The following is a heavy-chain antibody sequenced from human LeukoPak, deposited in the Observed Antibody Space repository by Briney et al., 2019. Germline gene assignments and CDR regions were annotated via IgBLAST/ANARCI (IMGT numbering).Heavy chain of an antibody. CDR3: ARIGAAAPYYYYMDV. J-gene: IGHJ6*03. CDR1: GYTFTSYG. D-gene: IGHD6-13*01. CDR2: ISAYNGNT. Sequence: GASVKVSCMASGYTFTSYGISWVRQAPGQGLEWMGWISAYNGNTNYAQKLQGRVTMTTDTSTSTAYMELRSLRSDDTAVYYCARIGAAAPYYYYMDVWGKGTTVTVSS. V-gene: IGHV1-18*01.